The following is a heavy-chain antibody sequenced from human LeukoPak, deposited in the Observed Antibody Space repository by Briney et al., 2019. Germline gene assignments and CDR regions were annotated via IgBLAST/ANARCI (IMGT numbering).Heavy chain of an antibody. CDR2: IYYSGST. V-gene: IGHV4-30-4*01. D-gene: IGHD4-17*01. CDR3: ARVGLRYYYYGMDV. CDR1: GGSISSGDYY. J-gene: IGHJ6*02. Sequence: PSETLSLTCTVSGGSISSGDYYWSWIRQPPGKGLEWIGYIYYSGSTYYNPSLKSRVTISEDTSKNQFSLKLSSVTAADTAVYYCARVGLRYYYYGMDVWGQGTTVTVSS.